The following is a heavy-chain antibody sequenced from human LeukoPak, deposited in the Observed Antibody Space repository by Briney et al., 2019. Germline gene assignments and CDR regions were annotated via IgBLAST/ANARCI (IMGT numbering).Heavy chain of an antibody. Sequence: PSETLSLTCTVSGGPIDRHYWTWIRQPPGKGLEWIGYISYIGSTNYNPSLKSRVTISVDTSKNQFSLKLSSVTAADAAVYFCARDPTTVTKGLDIWGQGTMVTVSS. CDR1: GGPIDRHY. V-gene: IGHV4-59*11. D-gene: IGHD4-17*01. CDR3: ARDPTTVTKGLDI. CDR2: ISYIGST. J-gene: IGHJ3*02.